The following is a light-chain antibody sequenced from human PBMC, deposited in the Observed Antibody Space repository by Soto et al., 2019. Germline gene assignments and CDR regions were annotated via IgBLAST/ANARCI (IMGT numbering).Light chain of an antibody. CDR2: GAS. CDR1: QSVSNNY. CDR3: QQYGSSGT. J-gene: IGKJ1*01. Sequence: EIVLTQSPGTLSVSPGERATLPCRASQSVSNNYLAWYQQKPGQAPRLLIYGASNRATGIPDRLSGSGSGTDFTLTISRMEPEDFAVYYCQQYGSSGTFGQGTKVDIK. V-gene: IGKV3-20*01.